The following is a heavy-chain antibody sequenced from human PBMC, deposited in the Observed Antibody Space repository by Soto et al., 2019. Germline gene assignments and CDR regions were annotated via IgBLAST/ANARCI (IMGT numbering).Heavy chain of an antibody. D-gene: IGHD6-19*01. V-gene: IGHV3-53*05. Sequence: GGSLRLSCAASGFTVSSSYLTWVRQAPGKGLEWVAILYTGTDTVYADSVKGRFTISRDNSKNTLYLQMNSLRTQDTAVYYCVRYPHSSGRYEWVSMTLAIDFDYWGQGTLVNVSS. CDR1: GFTVSSSY. CDR3: VRYPHSSGRYEWVSMTLAIDFDY. CDR2: LYTGTDT. J-gene: IGHJ4*02.